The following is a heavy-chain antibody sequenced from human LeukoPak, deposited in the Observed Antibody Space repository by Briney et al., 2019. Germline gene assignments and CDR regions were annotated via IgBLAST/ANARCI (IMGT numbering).Heavy chain of an antibody. D-gene: IGHD6-19*01. V-gene: IGHV3-9*01. CDR1: GFTFDDYG. J-gene: IGHJ4*02. Sequence: GGSLRLSCAASGFTFDDYGMNWVRQAPGKGLEWVSGISWNSGSIGYADSVKGRFTISRDNAKNSLYLQMNSLRAEDTALYYCAKLSYSSGWYIRDYFDYWGQGTLVTVSS. CDR3: AKLSYSSGWYIRDYFDY. CDR2: ISWNSGSI.